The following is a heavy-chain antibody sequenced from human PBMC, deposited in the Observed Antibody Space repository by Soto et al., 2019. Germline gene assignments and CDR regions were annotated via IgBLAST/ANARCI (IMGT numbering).Heavy chain of an antibody. CDR3: AKDGQIQLWLGGYGMDV. J-gene: IGHJ6*02. CDR1: GFMFSAYA. CDR2: ISYDGTNK. V-gene: IGHV3-30*04. Sequence: GGSLRLSCAASGFMFSAYAMLWVRQAPGKGLEWVAAISYDGTNKYYADSIKGRFTISRDNSANTLFLQVNSLRREDTAMYYCAKDGQIQLWLGGYGMDVWGQGTTVTVSS. D-gene: IGHD5-18*01.